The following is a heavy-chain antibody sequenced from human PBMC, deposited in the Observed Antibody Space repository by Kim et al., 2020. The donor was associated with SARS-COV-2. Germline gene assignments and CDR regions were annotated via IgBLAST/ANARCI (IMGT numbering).Heavy chain of an antibody. CDR2: IYYSGST. D-gene: IGHD3-10*01. J-gene: IGHJ6*02. CDR1: GGSISSGGYY. Sequence: SETLSLTCTVSGGSISSGGYYWSWIRQHPGKGLEWIGYIYYSGSTYYNPSLKSRVTISVDTSKNQFSLKLSSVTAADTAVYYCARVALLWFGELARHYYYCGMDVWGQGTTVTVSS. CDR3: ARVALLWFGELARHYYYCGMDV. V-gene: IGHV4-31*03.